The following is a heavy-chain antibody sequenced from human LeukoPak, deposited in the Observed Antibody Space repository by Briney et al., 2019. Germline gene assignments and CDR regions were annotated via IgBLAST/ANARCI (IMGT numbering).Heavy chain of an antibody. V-gene: IGHV3-23*01. CDR3: AKDQWLMAYGDYVGHLDY. Sequence: GGSLRLSCAASGFTFSSYAMSWVRQAPGKGVEWVAAISGSVGSIYYALSVKDRFPISRDNSKITLYLQMNSLRAEDTAVYYCAKDQWLMAYGDYVGHLDYWGQGTLVTVSS. CDR1: GFTFSSYA. CDR2: ISGSVGSI. D-gene: IGHD4-17*01. J-gene: IGHJ4*02.